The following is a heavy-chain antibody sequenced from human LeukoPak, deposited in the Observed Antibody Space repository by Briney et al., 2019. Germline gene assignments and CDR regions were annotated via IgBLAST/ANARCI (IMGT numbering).Heavy chain of an antibody. J-gene: IGHJ4*02. D-gene: IGHD6-19*01. CDR1: GFTFGDYA. V-gene: IGHV3-9*01. CDR3: AKDSRRAQWLALDC. Sequence: PGGSLRLSCAASGFTFGDYAMHWVRQAPGKGLEWVSGISYNSRSIGYADSVRGRFTTSRDNSKNSLYLQMNSLRAEDTALYYCAKDSRRAQWLALDCWGRGTLAIVSS. CDR2: ISYNSRSI.